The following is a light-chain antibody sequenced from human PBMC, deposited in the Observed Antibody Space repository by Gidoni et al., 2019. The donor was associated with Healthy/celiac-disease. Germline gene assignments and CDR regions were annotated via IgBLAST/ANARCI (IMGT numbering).Light chain of an antibody. V-gene: IGLV2-11*01. CDR2: DVS. Sequence: QSARTQPRSVSGSPGQSVTISFTGTSSDVGGYNYVSWDQQHPGKAPKLMIYDVSKRPSGVPDRFSGSKSGNTASLTISGLQAEDEADYYCCSYAGSYTWVFGGGTKLTVL. J-gene: IGLJ2*01. CDR3: CSYAGSYTWV. CDR1: SSDVGGYNY.